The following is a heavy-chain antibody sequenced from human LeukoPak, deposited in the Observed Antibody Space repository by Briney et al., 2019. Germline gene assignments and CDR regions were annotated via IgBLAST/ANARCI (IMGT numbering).Heavy chain of an antibody. CDR2: INSDGSST. D-gene: IGHD6-13*01. V-gene: IGHV3-74*01. CDR3: ARDGVAAAANDAFDI. CDR1: RFTFSSYW. Sequence: PGGSLRLSCAASRFTFSSYWMHWVRQAPGKGLVWVSRINSDGSSTSYADSVKGRFTISRDNAKNTLYLQMNSLRAEDTAVYYCARDGVAAAANDAFDIWGQGTMVTVSS. J-gene: IGHJ3*02.